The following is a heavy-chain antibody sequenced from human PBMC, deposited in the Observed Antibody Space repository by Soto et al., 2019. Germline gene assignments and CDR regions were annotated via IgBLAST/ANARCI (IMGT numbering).Heavy chain of an antibody. CDR2: IYYSGST. V-gene: IGHV4-31*03. CDR1: GGSISSGGYY. D-gene: IGHD3-16*02. J-gene: IGHJ4*02. Sequence: QSQTLSLTCTVSGGSISSGGYYWSWIRQHPGKGLEWIGYIYYSGSTYYNPSLKSRVTISVDTSKNQFSLKLSSVTAADTAVYYCASSSAGDWGSYRVPYFDYWGQGTLVTVSS. CDR3: ASSSAGDWGSYRVPYFDY.